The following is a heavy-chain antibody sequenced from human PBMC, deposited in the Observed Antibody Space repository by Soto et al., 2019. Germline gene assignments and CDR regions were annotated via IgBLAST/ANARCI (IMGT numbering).Heavy chain of an antibody. D-gene: IGHD3-9*01. Sequence: SETLSLTCTVSGGSISSYYWSWIRQPPGKGLEWIGYIYYSGSTNYNPSLKSRVTISVDTSKNQFSLKLSAVTAADTAVYYCARARSVRCFEWFLQSLDYWGQGTLVTVSS. CDR1: GGSISSYY. CDR2: IYYSGST. V-gene: IGHV4-59*01. CDR3: ARARSVRCFEWFLQSLDY. J-gene: IGHJ4*02.